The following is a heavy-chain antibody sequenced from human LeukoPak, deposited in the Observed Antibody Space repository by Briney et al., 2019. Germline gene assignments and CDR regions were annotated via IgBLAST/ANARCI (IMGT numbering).Heavy chain of an antibody. D-gene: IGHD3-3*01. CDR1: GFTFSSYA. Sequence: GGSLRLSCAASGFTFSSYAMHWVRQAPGKGLEWVAVISYDGSNKYYADSVKGRFTISRDNSKNTLNLQMNNLRAEDTAVYYCAKDLAWSGYSPFDYWGQGTLVTVSS. J-gene: IGHJ4*02. CDR3: AKDLAWSGYSPFDY. V-gene: IGHV3-30-3*01. CDR2: ISYDGSNK.